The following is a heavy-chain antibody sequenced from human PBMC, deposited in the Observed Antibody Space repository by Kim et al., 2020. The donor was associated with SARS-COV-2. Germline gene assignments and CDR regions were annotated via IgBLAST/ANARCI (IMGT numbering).Heavy chain of an antibody. CDR2: ISSSSSTI. CDR3: ARYYYDTAYNFDY. J-gene: IGHJ4*01. Sequence: GGSLRLSCAASGFTFSGYNMSWVRQAPGKGLEWVSYISSSSSTIYYADSVKGRFTISRDNAKNSLYLQMNSLRDEDTAVYYCARYYYDTAYNFDYLGQGTLVTVSS. V-gene: IGHV3-48*02. D-gene: IGHD3-22*01. CDR1: GFTFSGYN.